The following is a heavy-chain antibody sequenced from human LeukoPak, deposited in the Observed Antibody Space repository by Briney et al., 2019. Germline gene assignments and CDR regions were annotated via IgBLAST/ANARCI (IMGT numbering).Heavy chain of an antibody. Sequence: SGTLSLTCAVSGGSISNSNWWSWVRQPPGKGLEWIGEIYHSGSTNYNPSLKSRVSISVDKSKNQFSLELRSVTAADTAVYYCARLEVITFGGVNWFDPWGQGTLVTVSS. D-gene: IGHD3-16*01. CDR3: ARLEVITFGGVNWFDP. CDR2: IYHSGST. J-gene: IGHJ5*02. CDR1: GGSISNSNW. V-gene: IGHV4-4*02.